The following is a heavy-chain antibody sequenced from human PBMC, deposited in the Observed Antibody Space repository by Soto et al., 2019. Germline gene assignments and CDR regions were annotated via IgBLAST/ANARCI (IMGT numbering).Heavy chain of an antibody. CDR1: GASVSNIIHY. Sequence: SETLSLTCSVSGASVSNIIHYWSWIRQPPGKGLEWIGCVHSSGITNYSPPLKSRVTISLDTSKNQFSLRLDSLTAADTAVYYCARGLGYETLYWGQG. D-gene: IGHD3-3*01. CDR3: ARGLGYETLY. V-gene: IGHV4-61*01. CDR2: VHSSGIT. J-gene: IGHJ4*02.